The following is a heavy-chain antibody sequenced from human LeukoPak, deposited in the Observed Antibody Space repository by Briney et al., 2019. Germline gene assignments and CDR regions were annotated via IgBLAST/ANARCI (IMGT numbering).Heavy chain of an antibody. J-gene: IGHJ6*02. D-gene: IGHD2-2*01. CDR3: ASCSSTIWGYYYYGMDV. CDR2: MNPNSGNT. Sequence: ASVKVSCKASGYTFTSYDINWVRQATGQGLEWMGWMNPNSGNTGYAQKFQGRVTMTRNTSISTAYMELSSLRSEDTAVYYCASCSSTIWGYYYYGMDVWGQGTTVTVSS. V-gene: IGHV1-8*01. CDR1: GYTFTSYD.